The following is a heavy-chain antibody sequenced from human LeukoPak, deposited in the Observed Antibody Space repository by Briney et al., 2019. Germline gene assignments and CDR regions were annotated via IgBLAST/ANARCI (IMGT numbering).Heavy chain of an antibody. V-gene: IGHV3-21*01. J-gene: IGHJ5*01. CDR3: ARDRGLGLPNWFDS. D-gene: IGHD2-15*01. CDR1: GFPFSSYS. Sequence: GGSLRLSCAGSGFPFSSYSMNWVRQAPGKGXXXXXSIDLNGNNINYADSVKDRFTISRDNAKSSLFLQMDSLRVEDTAIYYCARDRGLGLPNWFDSWGQGTLVTVSS. CDR2: IDLNGNNI.